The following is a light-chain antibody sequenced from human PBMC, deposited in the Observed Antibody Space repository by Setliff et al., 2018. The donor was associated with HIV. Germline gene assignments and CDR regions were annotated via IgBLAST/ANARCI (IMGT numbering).Light chain of an antibody. V-gene: IGLV2-14*03. CDR1: SNDIGRFNY. Sequence: QSVLTQPASVTGAPGQSITISCTGTSNDIGRFNYVSWYKQFPGKGPTLVIFDVNQRPSGVSNRFSGSKSGNIASLIISXLQAEDEADYFCCSYSRGSTYVFGTGTKVTVL. J-gene: IGLJ1*01. CDR3: CSYSRGSTYV. CDR2: DVN.